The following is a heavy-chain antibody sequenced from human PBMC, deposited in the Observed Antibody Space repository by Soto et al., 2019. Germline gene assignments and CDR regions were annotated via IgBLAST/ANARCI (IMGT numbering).Heavy chain of an antibody. J-gene: IGHJ4*02. CDR1: GFTFSSYD. Sequence: GGSLRLSCAASGFTFSSYDMHWVRQATGKGLEWVSAIGTAGDTYYPGSVKGRFTISRENAKNSLYLQMNSLRAEDTAVYYCARGTIFGVVIDYWGQGTLVTVSS. CDR2: IGTAGDT. V-gene: IGHV3-13*01. CDR3: ARGTIFGVVIDY. D-gene: IGHD3-3*01.